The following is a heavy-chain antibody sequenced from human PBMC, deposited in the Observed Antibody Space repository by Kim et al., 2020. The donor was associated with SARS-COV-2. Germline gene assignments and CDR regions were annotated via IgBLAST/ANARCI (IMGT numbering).Heavy chain of an antibody. Sequence: SVKVSCKASGGTFSSYAISWVRQAPGQGLEWMGGIIPIFGTANYAQKFQGRVTITADESTSTAYMELSSLRSEDTAVYYCASLYCGGDCYSGAFDIWGQGTMVTVSS. J-gene: IGHJ3*02. CDR2: IIPIFGTA. V-gene: IGHV1-69*13. CDR1: GGTFSSYA. D-gene: IGHD2-21*02. CDR3: ASLYCGGDCYSGAFDI.